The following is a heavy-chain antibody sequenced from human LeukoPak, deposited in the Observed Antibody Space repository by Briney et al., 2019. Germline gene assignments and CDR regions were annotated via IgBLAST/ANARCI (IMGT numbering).Heavy chain of an antibody. J-gene: IGHJ4*02. CDR1: GFTFSGYA. V-gene: IGHV3-23*01. D-gene: IGHD3-9*01. Sequence: GGSLRLSCAASGFTFSGYAMSWVRQAPGKELEWVSAISGSGGSTYYADSVKGRFTISRDNSKNTLYLQMNSLRAEDTAVYYCAKALRYFDWLFDYWGQGTLVTVSS. CDR2: ISGSGGST. CDR3: AKALRYFDWLFDY.